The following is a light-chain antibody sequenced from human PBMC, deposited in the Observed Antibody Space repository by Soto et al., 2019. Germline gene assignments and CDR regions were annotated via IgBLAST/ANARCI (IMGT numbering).Light chain of an antibody. J-gene: IGLJ2*01. CDR1: SGHNSYI. CDR2: LEASGSN. CDR3: ETWDSTTRV. V-gene: IGLV4-60*03. Sequence: QSVLTQSSSASASLGSSVKLTCTLSSGHNSYIIAWHQQQPGKAPRYLMKLEASGSNNKGSGVPDRFSGSSSGADRYLTISNLQSEDEADYYCETWDSTTRVFGGGTKLTVL.